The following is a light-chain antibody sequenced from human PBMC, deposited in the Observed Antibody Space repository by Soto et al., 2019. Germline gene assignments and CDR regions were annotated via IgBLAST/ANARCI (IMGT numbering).Light chain of an antibody. Sequence: DIQMTQSPSSLSASXGDRVTITCRASRNINTYLNWYQHKPGKAPQLLIYAASNLQSGVPTSFSGSGSGTDFTLTISSLQPEDFATYFCQQSYSTPYIFGQGTKADIK. V-gene: IGKV1-39*01. CDR1: RNINTY. J-gene: IGKJ2*01. CDR2: AAS. CDR3: QQSYSTPYI.